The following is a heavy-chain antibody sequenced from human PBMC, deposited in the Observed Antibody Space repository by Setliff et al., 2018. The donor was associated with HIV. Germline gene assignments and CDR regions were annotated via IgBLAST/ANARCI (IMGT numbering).Heavy chain of an antibody. J-gene: IGHJ4*02. CDR1: GFTFISYG. CDR3: AMSPYSSGLFDY. CDR2: ISSSSRSK. V-gene: IGHV3-21*01. Sequence: PGGSLRLSCAVSGFTFISYGMYWVRQAPGKGLEWVSSISSSSRSKYYADSVRGRFITSRDISANRVYLQMNSLRDDDTAMYYCAMSPYSSGLFDYWGQGTLVTVSS. D-gene: IGHD6-19*01.